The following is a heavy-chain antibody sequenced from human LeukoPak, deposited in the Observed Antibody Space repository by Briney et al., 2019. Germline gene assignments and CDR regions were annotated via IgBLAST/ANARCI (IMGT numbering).Heavy chain of an antibody. CDR1: GFTFSSYW. Sequence: GGSLRLSCAASGFTFSSYWMSWVRQAPGKGLEWVANIKQDGSEKYYVDSVKGRFTISRDNAKNSLYLQMNSLRAKDTAVYYCARPGRRSTSCYDYWGQGTLVTVSS. V-gene: IGHV3-7*01. D-gene: IGHD2-2*01. J-gene: IGHJ4*02. CDR3: ARPGRRSTSCYDY. CDR2: IKQDGSEK.